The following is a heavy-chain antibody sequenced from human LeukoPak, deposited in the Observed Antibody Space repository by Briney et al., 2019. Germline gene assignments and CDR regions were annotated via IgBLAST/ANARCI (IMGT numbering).Heavy chain of an antibody. Sequence: SETLSLTCTVSGASISSSSYYWGWIRQPPGKRLEWIGSMYYSGTTYYNPSLQSRVTLSVDTSKNQFSLRLSSVTAADTAVYYCARSSYPRGWFDPWGQGTLVTVSS. V-gene: IGHV4-39*07. CDR3: ARSSYPRGWFDP. D-gene: IGHD3-10*01. CDR1: GASISSSSYY. J-gene: IGHJ5*02. CDR2: MYYSGTT.